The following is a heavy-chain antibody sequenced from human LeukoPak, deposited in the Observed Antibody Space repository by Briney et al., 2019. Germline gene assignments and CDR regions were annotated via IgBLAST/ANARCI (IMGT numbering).Heavy chain of an antibody. J-gene: IGHJ6*03. V-gene: IGHV4-4*09. CDR3: ARQRWSGNMCYRVDQRYYMDV. CDR1: GDSINDHY. CDR2: IYSSVST. Sequence: TSETLSLTCTVSGDSINDHYWSWIRQPPGEGLEWIGYIYSSVSTNYNPYLKSRVTISMDTSKSQFSLKLTSVTAADTGGYYCARQRWSGNMCYRVDQRYYMDVWGKGTTVTVSS. D-gene: IGHD3-3*01.